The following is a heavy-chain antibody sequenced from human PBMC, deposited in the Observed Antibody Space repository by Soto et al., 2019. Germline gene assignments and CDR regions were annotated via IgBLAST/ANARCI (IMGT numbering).Heavy chain of an antibody. CDR2: IYYSGST. V-gene: IGHV4-31*03. D-gene: IGHD3-22*01. CDR3: ARDRRYYDSSGYSGWFDP. Sequence: SETLSLTCTVSGGSISSGGYYWSWIRQHPGKGLEWIGYIYYSGSTYYNPSLKSRVTISVDTSKNQFSLKLSSVTAADTAVYNCARDRRYYDSSGYSGWFDPWGQGTLVTVSS. J-gene: IGHJ5*02. CDR1: GGSISSGGYY.